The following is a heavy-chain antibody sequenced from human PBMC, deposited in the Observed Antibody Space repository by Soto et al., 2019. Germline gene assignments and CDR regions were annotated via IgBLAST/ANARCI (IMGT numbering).Heavy chain of an antibody. J-gene: IGHJ4*02. V-gene: IGHV4-59*08. CDR1: GGSISTYY. CDR2: IYYSGST. Sequence: SETLSLTCTVSGGSISTYYWGWIRQPPGKGLEWIGYIYYSGSTNYNPSLKSRVTISVDTSKNQFSLKLSSVTAADTAVYYCARLYCSSTSCYDLFDSWGQGTLVTVSS. D-gene: IGHD2-2*01. CDR3: ARLYCSSTSCYDLFDS.